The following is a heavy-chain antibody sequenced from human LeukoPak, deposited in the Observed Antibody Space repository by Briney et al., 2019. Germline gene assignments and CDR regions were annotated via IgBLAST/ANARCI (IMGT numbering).Heavy chain of an antibody. V-gene: IGHV4-39*07. D-gene: IGHD6-13*01. CDR2: IYYSGST. Sequence: SETLSLTCTVSGGSISSSSYYWGWIRQPPGKGLEWIGSIYYSGSTYYNPSLKSRVTISVDTSKNQFSLKLSSVTAADTAVYYCARDLLSSSWVYFQHWGQGTLVTVSS. CDR3: ARDLLSSSWVYFQH. J-gene: IGHJ1*01. CDR1: GGSISSSSYY.